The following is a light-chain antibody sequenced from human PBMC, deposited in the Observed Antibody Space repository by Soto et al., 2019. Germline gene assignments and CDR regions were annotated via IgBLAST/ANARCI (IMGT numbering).Light chain of an antibody. CDR1: QNVHIY. V-gene: IGKV3-15*01. CDR2: GVS. Sequence: ETMLTQSTASLSVSQRETATRSCRYSQNVHIYLSWYQQKPGQAPPLLIYGVSARARGVPACFTGAGAGTVFPITIRDVHAADFAVYCCQQYATWPHTFGQGTKVEIK. J-gene: IGKJ2*01. CDR3: QQYATWPHT.